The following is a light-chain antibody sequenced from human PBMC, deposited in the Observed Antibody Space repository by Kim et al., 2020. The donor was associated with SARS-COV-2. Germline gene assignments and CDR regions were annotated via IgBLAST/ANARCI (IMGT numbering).Light chain of an antibody. CDR1: QSVRRD. J-gene: IGKJ2*01. CDR2: GAS. Sequence: VSPGERLTLACRSSQSVRRDLACYQQKPVQPPRLLIYGASTRATGIPARFSGSGSGTEFTLAISSLQSEVFAIYYYQQYNNWRPYTFGQGTKLE. CDR3: QQYNNWRPYT. V-gene: IGKV3-15*01.